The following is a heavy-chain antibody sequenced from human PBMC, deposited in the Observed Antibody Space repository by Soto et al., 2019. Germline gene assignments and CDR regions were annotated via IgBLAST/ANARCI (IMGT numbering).Heavy chain of an antibody. J-gene: IGHJ6*02. CDR1: GFTFSSYA. Sequence: EVQLLESGGGLVQPGGSLRLSCAASGFTFSSYAMTWVRQAPGKGLEWVSAISGSGGTTYYADSVKGRFTISRDNSKNTLYLRMNSLRAEDTAVYYCAKGTILDDPHYYGMDVWGQGTTVTVSS. V-gene: IGHV3-23*01. CDR3: AKGTILDDPHYYGMDV. CDR2: ISGSGGTT. D-gene: IGHD1-1*01.